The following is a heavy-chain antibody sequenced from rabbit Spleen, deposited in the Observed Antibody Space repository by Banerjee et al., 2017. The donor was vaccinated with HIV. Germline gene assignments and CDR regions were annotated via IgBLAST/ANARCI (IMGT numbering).Heavy chain of an antibody. D-gene: IGHD4-1*01. J-gene: IGHJ4*01. V-gene: IGHV1S45*01. CDR3: VREVAGKFNL. Sequence: QEQLVESGGGLVQPEGSLTLTCTASGFSFSSGYYTCWVRQAPGKGLEWIGTIGIDSGSTYYASWVNGRFTISKTSTTVTLQMTSLTAADTATYFCVREVAGKFNLWGPGTLVTVS. CDR1: GFSFSSGYY. CDR2: IGIDSGST.